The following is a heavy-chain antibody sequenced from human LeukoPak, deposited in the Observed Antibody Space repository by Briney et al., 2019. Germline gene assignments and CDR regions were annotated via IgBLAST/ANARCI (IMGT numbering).Heavy chain of an antibody. D-gene: IGHD5-24*01. J-gene: IGHJ6*02. CDR2: IKQDGSEK. CDR1: GFTFSSYW. Sequence: GGSLRLSCAASGFTFSSYWMSWVRQAPGKGLEWVANIKQDGSEKYYVDSVKGRFTISRDNAKSSLYLQMNSLRAEDTAVYYCARDGFYKYYYYYGMDVWGQGTTVTVSS. V-gene: IGHV3-7*01. CDR3: ARDGFYKYYYYYGMDV.